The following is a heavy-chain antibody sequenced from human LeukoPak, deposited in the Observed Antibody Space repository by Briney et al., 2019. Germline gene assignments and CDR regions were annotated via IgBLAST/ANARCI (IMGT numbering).Heavy chain of an antibody. V-gene: IGHV4-34*01. D-gene: IGHD1-26*01. J-gene: IGHJ4*02. CDR2: INHSGST. CDR3: VRHVAGSYYEPFDY. Sequence: SETLSLTCAVYGGSFSGYYWSWIRQPPGKGLEWIGEINHSGSTNYNPSLKSRVTISVDTSKNQFSLKLSSVTAADTAVYYCVRHVAGSYYEPFDYWGQGTLVTVSS. CDR1: GGSFSGYY.